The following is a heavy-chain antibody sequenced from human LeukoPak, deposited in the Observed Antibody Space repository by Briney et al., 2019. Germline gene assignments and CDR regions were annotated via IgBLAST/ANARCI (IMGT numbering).Heavy chain of an antibody. CDR3: ARRSGRRYEY. D-gene: IGHD5-24*01. Sequence: GGSLRLSCAASGFTFRSYEMNWVRHAPGRGLEWVSHISGGGESTVYPDAVKGRFTISRDNAKNSLFLQMNSLRVEDTGVYYCARRSGRRYEYWGQGVLVTVSP. CDR2: ISGGGEST. V-gene: IGHV3-48*03. J-gene: IGHJ4*02. CDR1: GFTFRSYE.